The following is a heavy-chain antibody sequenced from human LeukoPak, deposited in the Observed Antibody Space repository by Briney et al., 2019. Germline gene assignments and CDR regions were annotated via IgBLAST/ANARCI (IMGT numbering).Heavy chain of an antibody. J-gene: IGHJ5*02. Sequence: GGSLRLSCAASGFTFSDYYMSWIRQAPGKGLEWVSYISSSGSTIYYADSVKGRFTISRDNAKNSLYLQMNSLRAEDTAVYYCARTPILYCSGGSCYSGWFDPWGQGTLVTVSS. V-gene: IGHV3-11*01. CDR3: ARTPILYCSGGSCYSGWFDP. CDR1: GFTFSDYY. CDR2: ISSSGSTI. D-gene: IGHD2-15*01.